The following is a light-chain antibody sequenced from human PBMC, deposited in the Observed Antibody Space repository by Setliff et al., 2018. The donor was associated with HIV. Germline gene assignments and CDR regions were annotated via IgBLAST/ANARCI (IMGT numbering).Light chain of an antibody. V-gene: IGLV2-23*01. CDR1: SNDVGRYDL. Sequence: QSVLTQPASVSGSPGQAITISCTGTSNDVGRYDLVSWYQQHPARAPKLIIYQATRRPSGVSNRFSRSQSGNVASLTLSGLQAEDEASSYCCSNTGSNTFVFGTGTKVTVL. CDR3: CSNTGSNTFV. J-gene: IGLJ1*01. CDR2: QAT.